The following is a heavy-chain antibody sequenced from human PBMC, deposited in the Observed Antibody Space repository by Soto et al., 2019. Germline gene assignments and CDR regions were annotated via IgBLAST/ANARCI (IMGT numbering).Heavy chain of an antibody. CDR2: INHSGST. CDR3: ARDYYGSGRLNAHNWFDP. CDR1: GGSISSGGYS. Sequence: PSETLSLTCAVSGGSISSGGYSWSWIRQPPGKGLEWIGYINHSGSTYYNPSLKSRVTISIDRSKNQFSLKLTSVTAADTAVYYCARDYYGSGRLNAHNWFDPWGQGTLVTVSS. V-gene: IGHV4-30-2*01. D-gene: IGHD3-10*01. J-gene: IGHJ5*02.